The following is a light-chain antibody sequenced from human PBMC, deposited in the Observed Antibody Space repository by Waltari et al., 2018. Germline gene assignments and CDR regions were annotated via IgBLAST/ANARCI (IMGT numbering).Light chain of an antibody. Sequence: DIVLTQSPATLSLSPGERATLSCRASQHINMNLAWYQQKPGQAPRLLFYGASTRESGVPARFSGSGSGTEFTLTISSLQSEDLGLYYCQQYNDWPPWTFGQGTKV. V-gene: IGKV3-15*01. J-gene: IGKJ1*01. CDR3: QQYNDWPPWT. CDR2: GAS. CDR1: QHINMN.